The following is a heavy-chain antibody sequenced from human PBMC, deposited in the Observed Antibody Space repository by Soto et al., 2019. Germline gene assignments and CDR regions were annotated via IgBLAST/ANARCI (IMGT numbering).Heavy chain of an antibody. V-gene: IGHV1-69*06. CDR1: GGTFSSYA. Sequence: RASVKVSCKASGGTFSSYAISWVRQAPGQGLEWMGGIIPIFGTANYAQKFQGRVTITADKSTSTAYMELSSLRSEDTAVYYCARDLKDSSGYYFDYWGQGTLVTVSS. CDR2: IIPIFGTA. J-gene: IGHJ4*02. CDR3: ARDLKDSSGYYFDY. D-gene: IGHD3-22*01.